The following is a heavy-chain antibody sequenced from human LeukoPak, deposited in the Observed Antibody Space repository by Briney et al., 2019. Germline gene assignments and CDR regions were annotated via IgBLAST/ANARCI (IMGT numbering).Heavy chain of an antibody. V-gene: IGHV4-34*01. D-gene: IGHD3-22*01. CDR1: GGSFSGYY. J-gene: IGHJ4*02. CDR2: INHSGST. Sequence: SETLSLTCAVYGGSFSGYYWSWIRQPPGKGLEWIGEINHSGSTNYNPSLKSRVTISVDTSKSQFSLKLSSVTAADTAVYYCARVQKDYDSSGYSDYWGQGTLVTVSS. CDR3: ARVQKDYDSSGYSDY.